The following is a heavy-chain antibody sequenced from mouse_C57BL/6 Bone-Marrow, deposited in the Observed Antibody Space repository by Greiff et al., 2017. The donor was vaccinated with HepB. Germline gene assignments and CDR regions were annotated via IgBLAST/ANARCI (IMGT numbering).Heavy chain of an antibody. J-gene: IGHJ3*01. CDR2: ISSGGDYI. CDR3: TRDEVYYGSSYGAY. CDR1: GFTFSSYA. D-gene: IGHD1-1*01. Sequence: EVQRVESGEGLVKPGGSLKLSCAASGFTFSSYAMSWVRQTPEKRLEWVAYISSGGDYIYYADTVKGRFTISRDNARNTLYLQMSSLKSEDTAMYYCTRDEVYYGSSYGAYWGQGTLVTVSA. V-gene: IGHV5-9-1*02.